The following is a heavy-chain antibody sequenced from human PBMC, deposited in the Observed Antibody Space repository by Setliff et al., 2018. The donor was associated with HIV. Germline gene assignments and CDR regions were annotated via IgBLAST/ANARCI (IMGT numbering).Heavy chain of an antibody. CDR3: ARRGIVGSTRGYYYYALDV. Sequence: SETLSLTCTVSGDSINKYYWSWIRQPPGKGLEWIGYIYISGNTMYNPSLKSRVTMSLDTPKNQVSLKLTSVTAADTAVYYCARRGIVGSTRGYYYYALDVWGQGTTVTV. CDR1: GDSINKYY. D-gene: IGHD1-26*01. V-gene: IGHV4-4*09. J-gene: IGHJ6*02. CDR2: IYISGNT.